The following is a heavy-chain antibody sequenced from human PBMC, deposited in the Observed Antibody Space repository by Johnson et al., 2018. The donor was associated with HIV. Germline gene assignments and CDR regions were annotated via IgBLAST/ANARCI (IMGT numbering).Heavy chain of an antibody. Sequence: QVQLVESGGGVVQPGRSLRLSCAASGLTFSSYAMYCVRQAPGKGLEWVAVISYDGSNKYYADSVKGRFTISRDNSKNTLYLQMNSLRAEDTAVYYCAKSDATGRFGWFLVSGGEPGAFDLWGQGTMVTVSS. D-gene: IGHD1-1*01. J-gene: IGHJ3*01. CDR1: GLTFSSYA. V-gene: IGHV3-30-3*02. CDR2: ISYDGSNK. CDR3: AKSDATGRFGWFLVSGGEPGAFDL.